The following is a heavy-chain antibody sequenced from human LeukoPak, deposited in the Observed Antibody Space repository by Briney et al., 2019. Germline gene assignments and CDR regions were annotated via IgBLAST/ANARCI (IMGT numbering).Heavy chain of an antibody. CDR2: IYHSGST. CDR3: ARADPGDYDSSGYYYGGYYYYHMDV. CDR1: GYSISSGYY. D-gene: IGHD3-22*01. Sequence: SEALSLTCTVSGYSISSGYYWGWIRQPPGKGLEWIGSIYHSGSTYYNPSLKSRVTISVDTSKNQFSLTLSSVTAADTAVYYCARADPGDYDSSGYYYGGYYYYHMDVWGKGTTVTVSS. J-gene: IGHJ6*03. V-gene: IGHV4-38-2*02.